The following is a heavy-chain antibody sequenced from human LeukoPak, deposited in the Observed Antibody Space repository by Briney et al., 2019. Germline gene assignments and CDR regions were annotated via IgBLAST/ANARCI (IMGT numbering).Heavy chain of an antibody. CDR3: ARGTSSGWFVDY. V-gene: IGHV4-34*01. J-gene: IGHJ4*02. CDR2: INHSGST. CDR1: GFTFSSYA. Sequence: GSLRLSCAASGFTFSSYAMSWIRQPPGKGLEWIGEINHSGSTNYNPSLKSRVTISVDTSKNQFSLKLSSVTAADTAVYYCARGTSSGWFVDYWGQGTLVTVSS. D-gene: IGHD6-19*01.